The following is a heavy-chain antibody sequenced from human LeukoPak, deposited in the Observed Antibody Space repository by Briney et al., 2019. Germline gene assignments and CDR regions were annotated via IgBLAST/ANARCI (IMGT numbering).Heavy chain of an antibody. CDR1: GYTFTDYW. J-gene: IGHJ6*02. CDR2: IFPDDSNT. D-gene: IGHD2-15*01. CDR3: GRHGLAVCIGGRCFKSFHYYGMDV. Sequence: GESLKISCKGSGYTFTDYWIGWVRQMPGKGLEWMVIIFPDDSNTKYSPSFLGQVTISVDKSTSTAYLQWSGLKASDSAMYYCGRHGLAVCIGGRCFKSFHYYGMDVWGQGTTVTVSS. V-gene: IGHV5-51*01.